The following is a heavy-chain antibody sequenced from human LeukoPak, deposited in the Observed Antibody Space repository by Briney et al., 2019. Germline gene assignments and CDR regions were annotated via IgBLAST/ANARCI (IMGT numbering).Heavy chain of an antibody. CDR3: ATSVTAFY. CDR2: IYSGGST. Sequence: GGSLRLSCAASGFTFSSYAMSWVRQAPGKGLEWVSIIYSGGSTYYADFVKGRFTVSRDSSTDTLHLQMNSLRAEDTAVYYCATSVTAFYWGQGVLVTVSS. D-gene: IGHD1-20*01. J-gene: IGHJ4*02. CDR1: GFTFSSYA. V-gene: IGHV3-66*02.